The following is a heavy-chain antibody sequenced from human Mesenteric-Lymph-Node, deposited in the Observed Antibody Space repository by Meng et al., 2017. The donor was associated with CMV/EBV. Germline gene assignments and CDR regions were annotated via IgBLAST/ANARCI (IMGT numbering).Heavy chain of an antibody. V-gene: IGHV4-39*07. CDR2: IFHTGST. Sequence: SETLSLTCTVSGESINNSRSYWGWIRQSPGTGLEWIASIFHTGSTFYNPSLKSRVSVSVQVSKNQFSLKLSSVTAADTAVYYGARGRSGYGYPPGTLDYWGQGTLVTVSS. CDR3: ARGRSGYGYPPGTLDY. J-gene: IGHJ4*02. CDR1: GESINNSRSY. D-gene: IGHD5-18*01.